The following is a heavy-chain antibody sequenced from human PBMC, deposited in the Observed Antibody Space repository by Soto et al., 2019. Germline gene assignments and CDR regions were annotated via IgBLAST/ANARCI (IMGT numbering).Heavy chain of an antibody. V-gene: IGHV3-7*05. CDR3: ARAISYYYGSGAIMDV. CDR2: IKQDGSEK. Sequence: GGSLRLSCAASGFTFSSYWMSWVRQAPGKGLEWVANIKQDGSEKYYVDSVKGRFTISRDNAKNSLYLQMNSLGAEDTAVYYCARAISYYYGSGAIMDVWGQGTTVTVSS. D-gene: IGHD3-10*01. J-gene: IGHJ6*02. CDR1: GFTFSSYW.